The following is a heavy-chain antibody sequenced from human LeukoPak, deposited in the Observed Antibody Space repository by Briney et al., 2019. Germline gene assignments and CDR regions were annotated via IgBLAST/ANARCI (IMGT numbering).Heavy chain of an antibody. V-gene: IGHV3-73*01. CDR2: IRSKTNSYAT. J-gene: IGHJ6*03. CDR1: GFTFSGSA. Sequence: PGGSLRLSCAASGFTFSGSAMHWVRQASGKGLEWVGRIRSKTNSYATEYAASVKGRFTISRDNAENSLYLQMNSLRAEDTAVYYCARDPGSSSWPDYYYYYMDVWGKGTTVTISS. CDR3: ARDPGSSSWPDYYYYYMDV. D-gene: IGHD6-13*01.